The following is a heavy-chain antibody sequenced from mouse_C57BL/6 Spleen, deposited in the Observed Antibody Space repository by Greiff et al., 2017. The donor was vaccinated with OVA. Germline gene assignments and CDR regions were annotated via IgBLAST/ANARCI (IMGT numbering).Heavy chain of an antibody. CDR2: IDPETGGT. J-gene: IGHJ1*03. Sequence: QVQLQQSGAELVRPGASVTLSCKASGYAFTDYEMHWVKQTPVHGLEWIGAIDPETGGTAYNQKFKGKAILTADKSSSTAYMELRSLTSEDSAVYYCTRGGMGWYFDVWGTGTTVTVSS. V-gene: IGHV1-15*01. D-gene: IGHD2-3*01. CDR3: TRGGMGWYFDV. CDR1: GYAFTDYE.